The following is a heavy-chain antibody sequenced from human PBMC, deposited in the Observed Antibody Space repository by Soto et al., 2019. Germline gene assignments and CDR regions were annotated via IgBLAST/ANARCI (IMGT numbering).Heavy chain of an antibody. CDR3: ERGDIVAIFGMDV. J-gene: IGHJ6*02. D-gene: IGHD5-12*01. CDR2: INPSGGST. Sequence: ASVKVSCKASGYTFTSYYMHWVRQAPGQGLEWMGIINPSGGSTTYAQKFQGRVTMTRDTSTSTVYMELSSLRSEDTAVYYCERGDIVAIFGMDVWGQGTTVTVSS. V-gene: IGHV1-46*01. CDR1: GYTFTSYY.